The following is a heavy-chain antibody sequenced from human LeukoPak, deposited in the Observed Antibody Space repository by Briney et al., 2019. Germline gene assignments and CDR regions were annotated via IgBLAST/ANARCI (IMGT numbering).Heavy chain of an antibody. CDR3: ASDLRSGY. Sequence: GGCLRLACGASGLTLSKYWMDGVRHTTGKGLVWVSRINSYGNTINYADSVKGRFTISRDNAKNTVYLQMNSLRAEDTAMYYCASDLRSGYWGQGTLVTVSS. V-gene: IGHV3-74*01. CDR2: INSYGNTI. CDR1: GLTLSKYW. J-gene: IGHJ4*02.